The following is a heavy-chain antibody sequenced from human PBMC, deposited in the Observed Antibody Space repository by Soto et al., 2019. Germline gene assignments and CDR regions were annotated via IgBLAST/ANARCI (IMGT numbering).Heavy chain of an antibody. J-gene: IGHJ2*01. CDR3: ARGMTTKPSDWYFDV. CDR2: ISSSGSTI. Sequence: QVQLVESGGGLVKPGGSLRLSCAASGFTFSDYYMSWIRQAPGKGLEWVSYISSSGSTIYYADSVKGRFIITRDNAKNSLYLQMNSLRAEDPSVYYCARGMTTKPSDWYFDVWGRGTLVTVSS. V-gene: IGHV3-11*01. CDR1: GFTFSDYY. D-gene: IGHD4-17*01.